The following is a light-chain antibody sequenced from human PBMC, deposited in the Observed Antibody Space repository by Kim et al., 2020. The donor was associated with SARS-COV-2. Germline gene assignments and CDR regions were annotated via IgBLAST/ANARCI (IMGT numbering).Light chain of an antibody. CDR3: QQYGGSPLVT. Sequence: EIVLTQSPGTLSLSPGERATLSCRASQSVRNNYLAWYQQKPGQAPRLLVYAVSNRATGIPDRFSGSGSGTDFTLTISRLEPEDFAVYYCQQYGGSPLVTFGGGTKVDIK. CDR1: QSVRNNY. V-gene: IGKV3-20*01. CDR2: AVS. J-gene: IGKJ4*01.